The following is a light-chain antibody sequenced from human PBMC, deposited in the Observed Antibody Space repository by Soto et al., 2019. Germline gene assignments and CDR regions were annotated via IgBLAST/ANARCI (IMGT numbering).Light chain of an antibody. V-gene: IGKV1-39*01. CDR1: QSISHN. Sequence: DIKMTQSPSSLSASVGDRVTITCRASQSISHNLNWYHQKPGKPPKLLIFAASTLQSGVPSRFSGGGSGTDFTLTINSLQPEDFATYYCQQTYSSSTFGPGTKVDIK. CDR2: AAS. CDR3: QQTYSSST. J-gene: IGKJ3*01.